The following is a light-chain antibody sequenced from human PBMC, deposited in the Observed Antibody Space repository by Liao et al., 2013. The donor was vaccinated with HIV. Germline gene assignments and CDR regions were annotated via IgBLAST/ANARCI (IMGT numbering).Light chain of an antibody. CDR2: KDT. J-gene: IGLJ1*01. CDR3: QSADTNPTFV. CDR1: ELPEQF. V-gene: IGLV3-25*03. Sequence: SYELTQPPSVSVSPGQTARITCSGDELPEQFVYWYQQKPGQAPVLVIYKDTQRPAGIPERFSGSTSGTTVTLTISGVQAEDEADYYCQSADTNPTFVFGTGTKVTVL.